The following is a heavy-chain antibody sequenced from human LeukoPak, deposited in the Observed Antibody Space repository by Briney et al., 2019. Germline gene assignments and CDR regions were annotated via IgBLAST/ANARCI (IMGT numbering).Heavy chain of an antibody. J-gene: IGHJ4*02. V-gene: IGHV4-34*01. CDR1: GGSFSGYY. CDR2: INHSGST. CDR3: ARVYSGSYNY. D-gene: IGHD1-26*01. Sequence: KPSETLSLICAVYGGSFSGYYWSWIRQPPGKGLEWIGEINHSGSTNYNPSLKSRVTISVDTSKNQFSLKLSSVTAADTAVYYCARVYSGSYNYWGQGTLVTVSS.